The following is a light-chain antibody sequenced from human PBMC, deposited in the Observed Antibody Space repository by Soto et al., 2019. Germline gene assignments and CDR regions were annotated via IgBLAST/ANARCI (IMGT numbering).Light chain of an antibody. CDR2: GTS. J-gene: IGKJ2*01. Sequence: EIVLTQSPGTLSLSPGERATLSCRTSQSISSSYLAWYQQKPGQAPRLILYGTSTRATGIPDWFSGSGSGTDFTLTICGLETEYFAVYHCQHYGSAPPRYICGQGTKLEIK. CDR3: QHYGSAPPRYI. V-gene: IGKV3-20*01. CDR1: QSISSSY.